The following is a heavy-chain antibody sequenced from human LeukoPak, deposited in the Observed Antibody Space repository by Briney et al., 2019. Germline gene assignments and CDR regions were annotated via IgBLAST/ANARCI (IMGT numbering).Heavy chain of an antibody. J-gene: IGHJ6*03. Sequence: SETLSLTCTVSGGSITSNDYCWGWIRQPPGKGLEWIGSMYYFGTTYYNPSLKSRVTMSVDTSKNQFSLRLTSVTAADTAVYYCARAQAAMYYHHMDVWDKGTTVTISS. D-gene: IGHD2-2*01. CDR1: GGSITSNDYC. CDR2: MYYFGTT. V-gene: IGHV4-39*01. CDR3: ARAQAAMYYHHMDV.